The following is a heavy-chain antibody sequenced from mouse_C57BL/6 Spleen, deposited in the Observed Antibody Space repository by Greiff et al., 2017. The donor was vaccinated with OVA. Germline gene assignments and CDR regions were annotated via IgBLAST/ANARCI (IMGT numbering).Heavy chain of an antibody. D-gene: IGHD1-1*01. Sequence: VMLVESGPGLVQPSQSLSITCTVSGFSLTSYGVHWVRQSPGKGLEWLGVIWSDGSTDYNAAFISRLSISKDTSKSQVFFKMNSLQADDTAIYYGARNPAGSSYWDYYAMDYWGQGTSVTVSS. CDR1: GFSLTSYG. V-gene: IGHV2-2*01. J-gene: IGHJ4*01. CDR2: IWSDGST. CDR3: ARNPAGSSYWDYYAMDY.